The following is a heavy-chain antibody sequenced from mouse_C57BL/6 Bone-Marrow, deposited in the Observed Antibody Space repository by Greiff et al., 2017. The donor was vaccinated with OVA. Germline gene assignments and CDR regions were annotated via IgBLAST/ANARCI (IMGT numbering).Heavy chain of an antibody. CDR1: GFNIKDDY. CDR3: TPGRVDD. J-gene: IGHJ4*01. CDR2: LDPENGDT. Sequence: VQLQQSGAELVRPGASVKLSCTASGFNIKDDYMHWVKQRPEQGLEWIGWLDPENGDTEYASKFQGKATITADTSSNTAYLQLSSLTSEDTAVYYCTPGRVDDWGQGTSVTVSS. V-gene: IGHV14-4*01.